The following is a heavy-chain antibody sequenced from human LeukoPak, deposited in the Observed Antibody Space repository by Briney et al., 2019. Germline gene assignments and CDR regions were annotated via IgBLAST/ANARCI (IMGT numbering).Heavy chain of an antibody. D-gene: IGHD3-9*01. J-gene: IGHJ4*02. CDR1: GYTFTGSY. CDR3: ARGNGRYFDWSLYPH. CDR2: MNPNSGNT. Sequence: GASVKVSCKASGYTFTGSYMHWVRQATGQGPEWMGWMNPNSGNTGYAQKFQGRVTMTRNTSISTVYMELSSLRSEDTAVYYCARGNGRYFDWSLYPHWGQGTLVTVSS. V-gene: IGHV1-8*02.